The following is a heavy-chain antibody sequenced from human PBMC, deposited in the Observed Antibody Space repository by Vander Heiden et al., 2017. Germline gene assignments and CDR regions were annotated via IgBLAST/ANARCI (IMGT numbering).Heavy chain of an antibody. CDR2: ISSTSSYI. CDR3: ARGFSGSAYDAFDI. CDR1: GFSFRSYS. V-gene: IGHV3-21*01. Sequence: EVQLVESGGGLVKPGGSLSVSCEASGFSFRSYSMNWVRQAPGKGLEWVSSISSTSSYIYYADSVKGRFTISRDNAKNSLYLQMNSLRAEDTAVYYCARGFSGSAYDAFDIWGQGTMVTVSA. D-gene: IGHD1-26*01. J-gene: IGHJ3*02.